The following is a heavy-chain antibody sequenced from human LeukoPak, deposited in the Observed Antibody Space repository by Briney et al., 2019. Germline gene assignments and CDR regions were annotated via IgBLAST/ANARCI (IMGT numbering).Heavy chain of an antibody. Sequence: GGSLRLSCAASGFTFSRSWMHWVRQAPGKGLEWVANIKQDGSEKYYVDSVKGRFTISRDNARNSLYPQMNSLRVEDTAVYYCTGARFDPWGQGTLVTVSS. J-gene: IGHJ5*02. V-gene: IGHV3-7*04. CDR3: TGARFDP. D-gene: IGHD6-6*01. CDR1: GFTFSRSW. CDR2: IKQDGSEK.